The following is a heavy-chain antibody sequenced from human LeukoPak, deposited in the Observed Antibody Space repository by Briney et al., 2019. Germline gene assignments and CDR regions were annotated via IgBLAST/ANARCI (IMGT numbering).Heavy chain of an antibody. Sequence: PGRSLRLSCIASGFTFDDYAMHWVRQAPGKGLEWVSGISWNSGSIGYADSVKGRFTISRDNAKNSLYLQMNSLRAEDTAVYYCARDEGCSGGSCYFGNDAFDIWGQGTMVTVSS. CDR2: ISWNSGSI. D-gene: IGHD2-15*01. CDR3: ARDEGCSGGSCYFGNDAFDI. J-gene: IGHJ3*02. V-gene: IGHV3-9*01. CDR1: GFTFDDYA.